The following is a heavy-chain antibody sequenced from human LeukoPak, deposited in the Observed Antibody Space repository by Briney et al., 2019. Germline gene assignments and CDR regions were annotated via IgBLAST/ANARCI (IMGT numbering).Heavy chain of an antibody. CDR1: GGSISSYY. J-gene: IGHJ5*02. D-gene: IGHD3-10*01. CDR3: ARHGSGTSLALYP. Sequence: PSETLSLTCTVSGGSISSYYWSWIRQPPGEGLEWIGYIYYSGSTNYNPSLKSRVTISLGTSKNRFSLNLTSVTAADTAVYYCARHGSGTSLALYPWGQGTLVTVSS. CDR2: IYYSGST. V-gene: IGHV4-59*08.